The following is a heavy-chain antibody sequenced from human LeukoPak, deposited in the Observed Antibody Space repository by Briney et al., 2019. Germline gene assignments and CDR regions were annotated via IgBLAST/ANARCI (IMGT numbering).Heavy chain of an antibody. CDR2: INHSGSI. V-gene: IGHV4-34*01. CDR1: GGSFSGYY. CDR3: ARDGYNGGIDY. Sequence: SETLSLTCAVYGGSFSGYYWSWIRQPPGKGLEWIGEINHSGSINYNPSLKSRVAISVDTSKNQFSLKLSSVTAADTAVYYCARDGYNGGIDYWGQGTLVTVSS. J-gene: IGHJ4*02. D-gene: IGHD5-12*01.